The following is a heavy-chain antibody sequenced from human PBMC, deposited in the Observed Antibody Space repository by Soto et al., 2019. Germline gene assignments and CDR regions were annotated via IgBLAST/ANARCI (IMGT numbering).Heavy chain of an antibody. CDR2: IYPAASDT. J-gene: IGHJ6*02. V-gene: IGHV5-51*01. CDR3: ARTSAAGKYYYGMDV. Sequence: GESLKISCKGSGYSFSSYRIGWVRQMPGKGLEWMGFIYPAASDTRYSPSFQGQVTISADKSISTAYLQWSSLKASDTAMYYCARTSAAGKYYYGMDVWGQGTTVTVSS. CDR1: GYSFSSYR. D-gene: IGHD6-13*01.